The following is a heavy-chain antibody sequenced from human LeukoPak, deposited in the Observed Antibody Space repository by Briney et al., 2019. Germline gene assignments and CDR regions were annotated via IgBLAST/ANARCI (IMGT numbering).Heavy chain of an antibody. CDR1: GFTFSSYS. J-gene: IGHJ4*02. D-gene: IGHD3-16*02. CDR2: ISSSSSTI. Sequence: GGSLRLSCAASGFTFSSYSMNWVRQAPGKGLEWVSYISSSSSTIYYADSVKGRFTISRDNAKNSLYLQMNSLRAEDTAVYYCAREGSNYDYVWGSYRPFDYWGQGTLVTVSS. CDR3: AREGSNYDYVWGSYRPFDY. V-gene: IGHV3-48*01.